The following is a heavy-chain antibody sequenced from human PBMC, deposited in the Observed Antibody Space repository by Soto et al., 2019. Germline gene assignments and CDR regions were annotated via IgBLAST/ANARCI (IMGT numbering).Heavy chain of an antibody. CDR2: IDPSDSYT. Sequence: PXESVKISFKGSGYSFTSSWISWVRQIPGKGLEWMGRIDPSDSYTNYSPSFQCHVTISADKSISTAYLQWSSLKASDTAMYYCAVARYCSGGSCSYYYYGMDVWGQGTTVTVSS. V-gene: IGHV5-10-1*01. J-gene: IGHJ6*02. CDR1: GYSFTSSW. D-gene: IGHD2-15*01. CDR3: AVARYCSGGSCSYYYYGMDV.